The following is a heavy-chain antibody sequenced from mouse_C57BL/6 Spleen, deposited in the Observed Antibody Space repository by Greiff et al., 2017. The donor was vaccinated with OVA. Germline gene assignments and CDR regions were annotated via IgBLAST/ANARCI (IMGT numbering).Heavy chain of an antibody. CDR1: GYSITSGYY. J-gene: IGHJ2*01. Sequence: EVKLVESGPGLVKPSQSLSLTCSVTGYSITSGYYWNWIRQFPGNKLEWMGYISYDGSNNYNPSLKNRISITRDTSKNQFFLKLNSVTTEDTATYYCARKEGDYYGFDYWGQGTTLTVSS. D-gene: IGHD1-1*01. CDR2: ISYDGSN. V-gene: IGHV3-6*01. CDR3: ARKEGDYYGFDY.